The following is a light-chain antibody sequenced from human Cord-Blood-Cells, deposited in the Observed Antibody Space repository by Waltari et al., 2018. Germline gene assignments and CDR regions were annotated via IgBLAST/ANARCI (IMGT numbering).Light chain of an antibody. V-gene: IGLV2-23*02. CDR2: EVS. Sequence: QSALTQPASLPGSPGQSITISCTGTSSDVGRYNLVSWYQQHPGKAPKLMIYEVSKRPSGVSNRFSGSKSGNTASLTISGLQAEDEADYYCCSYAGSSTFKVFGGGTKLTVL. CDR1: SSDVGRYNL. CDR3: CSYAGSSTFKV. J-gene: IGLJ2*01.